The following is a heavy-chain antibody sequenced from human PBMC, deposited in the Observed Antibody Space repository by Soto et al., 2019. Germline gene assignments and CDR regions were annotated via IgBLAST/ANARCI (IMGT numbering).Heavy chain of an antibody. CDR1: GGTFSSYT. J-gene: IGHJ6*03. CDR2: IIPILGIA. D-gene: IGHD4-4*01. Sequence: QVQLVQSGAEVKKPGSSVKVSCKASGGTFSSYTISWVRQAPGQGLEWMGRIIPILGIANYAQKFQGRVTITADKSTSTAYMELSSLRSEDTAVYYCAINSSHTSYYYYYYMDVWGKGTTVTVSS. CDR3: AINSSHTSYYYYYYMDV. V-gene: IGHV1-69*02.